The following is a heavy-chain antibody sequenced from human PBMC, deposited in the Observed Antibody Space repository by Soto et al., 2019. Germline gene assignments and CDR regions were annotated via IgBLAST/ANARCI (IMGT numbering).Heavy chain of an antibody. CDR1: GYTFTNYD. CDR3: ARGESVKPTGPRGGFDI. Sequence: APVKVSCKASGYTFTNYDINWLRQATGQGLEWMGWMNPNSGNTGIARNFQGRVTMTRDTSISTAYMELSSLRSEDTAVYYCARGESVKPTGPRGGFDIWGQGTVVTVSS. CDR2: MNPNSGNT. D-gene: IGHD1-1*01. V-gene: IGHV1-8*01. J-gene: IGHJ3*02.